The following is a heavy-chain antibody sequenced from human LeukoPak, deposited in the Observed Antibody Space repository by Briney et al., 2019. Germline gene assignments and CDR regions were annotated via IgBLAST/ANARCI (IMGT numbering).Heavy chain of an antibody. Sequence: ASETLSLTCAVYGGSLSGYYWSWVRHPPGRGLEWIGETSHSENTNYDPSLKSRVTISVDTSKTQFSLKLNSVTAADTAVDFGARTNPQLWYGGYYYYMDVWGKGTTVTVSS. V-gene: IGHV4-34*01. CDR2: TSHSENT. CDR1: GGSLSGYY. J-gene: IGHJ6*03. D-gene: IGHD3-10*01. CDR3: ARTNPQLWYGGYYYYMDV.